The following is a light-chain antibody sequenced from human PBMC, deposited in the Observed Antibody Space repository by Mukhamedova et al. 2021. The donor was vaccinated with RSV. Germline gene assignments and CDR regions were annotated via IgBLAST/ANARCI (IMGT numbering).Light chain of an antibody. V-gene: IGLV1-40*01. Sequence: PSGVPDRFSGSKSGTSASLAITGLQAEDEADYYCQSYHRTLNYVFGTGTKVTVL. J-gene: IGLJ1*01. CDR3: QSYHRTLNYV.